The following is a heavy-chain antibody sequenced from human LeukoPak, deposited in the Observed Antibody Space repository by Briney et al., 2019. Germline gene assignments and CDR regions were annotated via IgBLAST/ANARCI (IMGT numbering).Heavy chain of an antibody. D-gene: IGHD5-24*01. J-gene: IGHJ3*02. CDR2: ISSSSIYI. CDR1: GFTFSSYA. CDR3: ARGRDGYNLVDAFDI. Sequence: GGSLRLSCAASGFTFSSYAMNWVRQAPGKGLEWVSSISSSSIYIYYTDSLKGRFTISRDNAKNSLYLQMNSLRAEDTAVYYCARGRDGYNLVDAFDIWGQGIMVTVSS. V-gene: IGHV3-21*01.